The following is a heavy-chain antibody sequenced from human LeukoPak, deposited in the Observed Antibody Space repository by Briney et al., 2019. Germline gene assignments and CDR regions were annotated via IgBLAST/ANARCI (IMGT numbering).Heavy chain of an antibody. CDR2: ISYDGSNK. CDR3: ARDDDFWSGYYTGRLLDY. D-gene: IGHD3-3*01. Sequence: GRSLRLSCAASGFTFSSYAMHWVRQAPGKGLEWVAVISYDGSNKYYADSVKGRFTISRDNSKNTLYLQMNSLRAEDTAVYYCARDDDFWSGYYTGRLLDYWGQGTLVTVS. J-gene: IGHJ4*02. CDR1: GFTFSSYA. V-gene: IGHV3-30-3*01.